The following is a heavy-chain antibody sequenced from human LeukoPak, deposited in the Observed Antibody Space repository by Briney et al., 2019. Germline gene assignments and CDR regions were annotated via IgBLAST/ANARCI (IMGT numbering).Heavy chain of an antibody. CDR2: ITSSNSYI. V-gene: IGHV3-21*01. Sequence: GGSLRLSCAASGFTFSTYSMNWVRQAPGKGLEWVSSITSSNSYIHYADSVKGRFTISRDNAKNSLYLQMNSLRAEDTAIYYCTRDQNFYGSGRGFDPWGQGTLVTVSS. J-gene: IGHJ5*02. CDR3: TRDQNFYGSGRGFDP. CDR1: GFTFSTYS. D-gene: IGHD3-10*01.